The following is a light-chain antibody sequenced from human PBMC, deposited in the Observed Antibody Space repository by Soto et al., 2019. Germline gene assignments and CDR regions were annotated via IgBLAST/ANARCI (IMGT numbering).Light chain of an antibody. Sequence: DIQLTQSPSFLSASVGDRVTITCRASQGISSYLAWYQRKPGKAPRLLIYAASTLQSGVPSRFSGSGSGTEFTLTISSLQPEDFATYYCQQLKNFPITFGQGTRLEIK. V-gene: IGKV1-9*01. CDR3: QQLKNFPIT. J-gene: IGKJ5*01. CDR1: QGISSY. CDR2: AAS.